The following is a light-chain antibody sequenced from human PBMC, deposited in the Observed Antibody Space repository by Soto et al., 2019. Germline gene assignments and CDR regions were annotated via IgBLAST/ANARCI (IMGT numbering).Light chain of an antibody. Sequence: DIQMTQSPSTLSASVGDRVTITCRASQSISSWLAWYQQKPWKAPKLLIYKASSLESGVPARFIGSGSGTEFTLTISSLQPDDFATYYCQQYNSYPWTFGQGTKVEIK. V-gene: IGKV1-5*03. CDR3: QQYNSYPWT. CDR1: QSISSW. CDR2: KAS. J-gene: IGKJ1*01.